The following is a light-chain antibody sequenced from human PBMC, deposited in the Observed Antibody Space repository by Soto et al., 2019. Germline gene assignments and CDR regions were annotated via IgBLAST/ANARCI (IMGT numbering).Light chain of an antibody. CDR2: TNR. Sequence: QSVLTQPPSVSGAPGQRVTMSCTGSSSNIGAGYHVHWYQQLPRTAPKLLIYTNRYRPSGVPDRFSGSRSGTSASLAITGLQAEDEADYYCQSYDSTAYLFGTETKVTVL. CDR1: SSNIGAGYH. CDR3: QSYDSTAYL. V-gene: IGLV1-40*01. J-gene: IGLJ1*01.